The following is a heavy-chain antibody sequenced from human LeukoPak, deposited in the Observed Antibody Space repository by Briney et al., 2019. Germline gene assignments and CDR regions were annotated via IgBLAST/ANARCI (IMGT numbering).Heavy chain of an antibody. CDR3: ARLEGIAAAGY. CDR2: ICYSGGT. V-gene: IGHV4-39*01. Sequence: PSETLSLTCTVSGGSISSSSYYWGWIRQPPGKGLEWIGSICYSGGTYYNPSLKSRVTISVDTSKNQFSLKLSSVTAADTAVYYCARLEGIAAAGYWGQGTLVTVSS. CDR1: GGSISSSSYY. D-gene: IGHD6-13*01. J-gene: IGHJ4*02.